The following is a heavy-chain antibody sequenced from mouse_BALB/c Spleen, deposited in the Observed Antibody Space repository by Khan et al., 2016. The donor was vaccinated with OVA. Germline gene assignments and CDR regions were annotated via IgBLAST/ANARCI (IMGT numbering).Heavy chain of an antibody. CDR1: GYTFTNYG. J-gene: IGHJ2*01. V-gene: IGHV9-1*02. CDR2: INTYTGEP. CDR3: ARGEDTMITTDGYYFDY. D-gene: IGHD2-4*01. Sequence: QIQLVQSGPELKKPGETVKISCKASGYTFTNYGMNWVKHAPGKGLKWMGWINTYTGEPTYADDFKGRFAFSLETSASTAYLQINNLKNEDMATYFCARGEDTMITTDGYYFDYWGQGTTLTVSS.